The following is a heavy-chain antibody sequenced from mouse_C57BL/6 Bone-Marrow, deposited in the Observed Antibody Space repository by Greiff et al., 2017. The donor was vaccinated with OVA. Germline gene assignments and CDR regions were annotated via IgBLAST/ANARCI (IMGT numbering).Heavy chain of an antibody. CDR2: ISSGSSTI. V-gene: IGHV5-17*01. D-gene: IGHD1-1*01. Sequence: VMLVESGGGLVKPGGSLKLSCAASGFTFSDYGMHWVRQAPEKGLEWVAYISSGSSTIYYADTVKGRFTISRDNAKNTLFLQMTSLRSEDTAMYYCARNYYGSSAYYFDYWGQGTTLTVSS. J-gene: IGHJ2*01. CDR3: ARNYYGSSAYYFDY. CDR1: GFTFSDYG.